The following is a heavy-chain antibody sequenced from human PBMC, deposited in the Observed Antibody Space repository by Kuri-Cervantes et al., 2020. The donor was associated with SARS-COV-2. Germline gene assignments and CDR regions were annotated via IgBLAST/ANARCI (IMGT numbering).Heavy chain of an antibody. Sequence: ESLKISCAVSGYSIGSGYYWGWIRQPPGKGLEWIGSIYHSGSTYYNPSLKSRVTISVDTSKNQFSLKLSSVTAADTAVYYCARLPALPWYFDYWGQGTLVTVSS. J-gene: IGHJ4*02. CDR3: ARLPALPWYFDY. CDR1: GYSIGSGYY. V-gene: IGHV4-38-2*01. CDR2: IYHSGST.